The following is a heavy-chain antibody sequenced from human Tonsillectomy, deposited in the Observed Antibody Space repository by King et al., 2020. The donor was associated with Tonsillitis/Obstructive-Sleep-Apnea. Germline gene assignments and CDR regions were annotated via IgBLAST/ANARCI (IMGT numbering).Heavy chain of an antibody. Sequence: MQLQESGPGLVKPSETLSLTCTVSGGSTSSSSYYWAWIRQPPGRRLEWIGSIYYSGSTYYNPSLKSRVTISVDTSENQFSLKLSSVTAADTAVYYCARQRKETMVFYSDMAVWGKGTTVTVP. CDR3: ARQRKETMVFYSDMAV. CDR2: IYYSGST. V-gene: IGHV4-39*01. J-gene: IGHJ6*03. CDR1: GGSTSSSSYY. D-gene: IGHD4/OR15-4a*01.